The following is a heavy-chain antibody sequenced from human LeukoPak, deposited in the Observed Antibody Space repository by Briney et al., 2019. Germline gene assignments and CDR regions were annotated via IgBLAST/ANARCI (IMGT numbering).Heavy chain of an antibody. CDR1: GFTFSSYG. J-gene: IGHJ4*02. CDR3: AKSPGHSSSWRFDS. D-gene: IGHD6-13*01. Sequence: GGSLRPSCAASGFTFSSYGMHWVRQAPGKGLEWVAFIRYDGSNKYYADSVKGRFTISRDNSKNTLYPQMNSLRAEDTAVYYCAKSPGHSSSWRFDSWGQGTLVTVSS. CDR2: IRYDGSNK. V-gene: IGHV3-30*02.